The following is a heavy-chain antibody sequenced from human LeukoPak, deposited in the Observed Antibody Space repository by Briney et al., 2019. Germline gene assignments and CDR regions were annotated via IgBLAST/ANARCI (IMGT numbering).Heavy chain of an antibody. J-gene: IGHJ5*02. V-gene: IGHV3-21*01. CDR3: ARGVVYPAWSGPHWSDH. Sequence: GGSLRLSCAASGFIFSSFSVNWVRQAPGKGLEWVSSISTSGGLSSVYYADSVKGRFTISRDNAKNSLYLQMNSLRAEDTAVYYCARGVVYPAWSGPHWSDHWGQGALVTVSS. CDR2: ISTSGGLSSV. D-gene: IGHD3-3*01. CDR1: GFIFSSFS.